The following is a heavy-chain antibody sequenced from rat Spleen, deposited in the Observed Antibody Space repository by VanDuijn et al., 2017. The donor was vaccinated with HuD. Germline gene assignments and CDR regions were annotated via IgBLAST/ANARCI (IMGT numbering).Heavy chain of an antibody. CDR2: ISYDGGNT. CDR3: AKGGYYFDY. V-gene: IGHV5-25*01. J-gene: IGHJ2*01. D-gene: IGHD4-3*01. Sequence: EVQLVESGGGLVQPGRSMKLSCAASGFTFSSFAMAWVRQAPTKGLEWVASISYDGGNTYYRDSVKGRFTISRDNAKSSLYLQMDSLRSEDTSTYYCAKGGYYFDYWGQGVMVTVSS. CDR1: GFTFSSFA.